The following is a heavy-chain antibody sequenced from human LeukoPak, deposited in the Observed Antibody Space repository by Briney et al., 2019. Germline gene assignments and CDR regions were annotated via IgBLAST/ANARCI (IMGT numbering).Heavy chain of an antibody. Sequence: SETLSLTCTVSGGSISSSSFYWGWIRQPPGKGLEWIGNIYHSGITYYNPSLKSRVTISVATSKNQFSLKLSSVTAADTAVYYCARAVGYFDWLPLFDYWGQGTLVTVSS. CDR2: IYHSGIT. CDR1: GGSISSSSFY. D-gene: IGHD3-9*01. J-gene: IGHJ4*02. CDR3: ARAVGYFDWLPLFDY. V-gene: IGHV4-39*07.